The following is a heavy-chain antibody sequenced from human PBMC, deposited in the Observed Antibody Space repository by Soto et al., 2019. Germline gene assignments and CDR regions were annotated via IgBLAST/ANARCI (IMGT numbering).Heavy chain of an antibody. V-gene: IGHV1-69*02. Sequence: QVHLVQSGAELKKPGSSVRVSCKASGDPFSSYTINWVRQAPGLGLEWMGRTIPILSMSNYALKFQGRLTITADKSTSTAYMELSSLRSEDTAMYYCATAYGSGRQAFDYWGQGALVTVSS. J-gene: IGHJ4*02. CDR1: GDPFSSYT. D-gene: IGHD3-10*01. CDR2: TIPILSMS. CDR3: ATAYGSGRQAFDY.